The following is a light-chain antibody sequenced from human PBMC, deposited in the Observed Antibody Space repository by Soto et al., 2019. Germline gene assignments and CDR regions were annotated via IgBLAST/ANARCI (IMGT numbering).Light chain of an antibody. CDR1: TGAVTSGYY. V-gene: IGLV7-43*01. Sequence: QTVVTQEPSLTVSPGGTVTLTCASSTGAVTSGYYPNWFQQKPGQAPRALIYSTSNKQSWTSARFSGSLLGGKAALTLSGVQPEDEAEYYCLLYYGGAQLGVFGGGTKVTVL. J-gene: IGLJ3*02. CDR3: LLYYGGAQLGV. CDR2: STS.